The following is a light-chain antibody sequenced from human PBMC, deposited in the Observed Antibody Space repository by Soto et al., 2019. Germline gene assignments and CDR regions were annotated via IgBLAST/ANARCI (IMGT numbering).Light chain of an antibody. CDR3: QQYASSRT. V-gene: IGKV3-20*01. CDR2: EAS. Sequence: DIVLTQSPGTLSLSPGEGATLSCRASQSVSSNYLAWYQQKPGQAPSLLIYEASRRAAGIRGRFSGSGSGNDFTLTISRLEPEDFAVYYCQQYASSRTFGQGTKVDIK. CDR1: QSVSSNY. J-gene: IGKJ1*01.